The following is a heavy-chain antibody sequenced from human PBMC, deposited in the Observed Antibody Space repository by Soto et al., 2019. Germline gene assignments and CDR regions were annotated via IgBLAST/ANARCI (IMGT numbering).Heavy chain of an antibody. CDR1: GFTFSSYG. CDR3: AKDVRVWGYDFDY. CDR2: ISYDGSNK. J-gene: IGHJ4*02. V-gene: IGHV3-30*18. D-gene: IGHD5-12*01. Sequence: QVQLVESGGGVVQPGRSLRLSCAASGFTFSSYGMHWVRQAPGKGLEWVAVISYDGSNKYYAYSVKGRFTISRDNSKNTLYLQMNSLRAEDTAVYYCAKDVRVWGYDFDYWGQGTLVTVSS.